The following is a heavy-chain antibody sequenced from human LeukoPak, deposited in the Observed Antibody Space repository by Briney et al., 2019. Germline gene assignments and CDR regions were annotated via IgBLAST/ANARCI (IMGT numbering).Heavy chain of an antibody. CDR2: IYPGDSDT. Sequence: GESLKISCAASGYTFVSYWIAWVRQVPGKGLQCLGIIYPGDSDTRYSPSFEGQVTISADRSTSTAYLQWSSLRASDTAMYYCAALSIHGDYGGYYGLNVWGQGTTVIVSS. CDR1: GYTFVSYW. CDR3: AALSIHGDYGGYYGLNV. J-gene: IGHJ6*01. V-gene: IGHV5-51*01. D-gene: IGHD4-17*01.